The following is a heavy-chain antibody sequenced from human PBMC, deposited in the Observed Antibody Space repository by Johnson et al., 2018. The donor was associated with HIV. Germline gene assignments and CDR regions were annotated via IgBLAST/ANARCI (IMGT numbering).Heavy chain of an antibody. Sequence: EVQLVESGGGLVQPGRSLRLSCAASGFTFDDYAMHWVRQGPGKGLEWVSGISWNSGNIGYADSVKGRFTISRDNSKNTLYLHMNSLRPEDTAVYYCARDGRDLVTRGSFDIWGQGTVVTVSS. V-gene: IGHV3-9*01. J-gene: IGHJ3*02. CDR2: ISWNSGNI. D-gene: IGHD3-9*01. CDR3: ARDGRDLVTRGSFDI. CDR1: GFTFDDYA.